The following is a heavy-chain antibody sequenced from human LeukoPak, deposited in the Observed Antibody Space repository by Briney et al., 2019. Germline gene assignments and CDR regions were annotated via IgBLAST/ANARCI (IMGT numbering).Heavy chain of an antibody. D-gene: IGHD6-13*01. CDR3: ALIPGGSWVFDY. CDR1: EYTFSVYH. J-gene: IGHJ4*02. V-gene: IGHV1-2*02. CDR2: INPDSGDT. Sequence: ASVKVSCKASEYTFSVYHIHWVRQAPGQGLEWMAWINPDSGDTNYAQKFQGRVTVTRDTSISAAYMEVSSLRSDDTAVYYCALIPGGSWVFDYWGQGTLVTVSS.